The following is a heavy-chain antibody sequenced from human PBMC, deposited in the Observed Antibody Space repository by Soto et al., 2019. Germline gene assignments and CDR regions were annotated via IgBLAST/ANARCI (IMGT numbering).Heavy chain of an antibody. CDR2: IIPIFGTA. V-gene: IGHV1-69*13. J-gene: IGHJ4*02. CDR3: ANRMYYYDSSGYSPFDY. Sequence: SVKVSSKPSGGTFSSFAISGGRRPPGQGFEWMGGIIPIFGTANYAQKVQGRVTITADESTSTAYMELSSLRSEDTAVYYCANRMYYYDSSGYSPFDYWGQGTLVTVSS. D-gene: IGHD3-22*01. CDR1: GGTFSSFA.